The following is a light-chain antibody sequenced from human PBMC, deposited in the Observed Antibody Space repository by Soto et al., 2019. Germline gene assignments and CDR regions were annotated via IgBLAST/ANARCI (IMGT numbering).Light chain of an antibody. V-gene: IGKV1-9*01. J-gene: IGKJ2*01. CDR2: AAS. CDR3: QQLNSYLF. Sequence: DIQLTQSPSFLSASVGDRVTITCRASQGISSYLAWYQQKPWKAPKLLIYAASTLQSGVPSRFSGSGSGTEFTLTISSLQPEDFATYYCQQLNSYLFFGQGTKLEIQ. CDR1: QGISSY.